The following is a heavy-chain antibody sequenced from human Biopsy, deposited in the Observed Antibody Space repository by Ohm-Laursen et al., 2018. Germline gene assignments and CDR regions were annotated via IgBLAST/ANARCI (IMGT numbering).Heavy chain of an antibody. V-gene: IGHV3-74*01. CDR1: GFTFSSYW. Sequence: SLRLSCAASGFTFSSYWMHWVRQAPGKGLVWVSCINIDGSVTRYADADSVKGRFTISRDNAKNTLDLQMNSLRVEDTAGYYCVGPSWTGSGMGFDPWGQGALVTVSS. CDR3: VGPSWTGSGMGFDP. D-gene: IGHD3-10*01. J-gene: IGHJ5*02. CDR2: INIDGSVT.